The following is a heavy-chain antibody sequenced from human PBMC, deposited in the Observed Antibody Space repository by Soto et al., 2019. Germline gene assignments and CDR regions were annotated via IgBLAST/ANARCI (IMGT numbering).Heavy chain of an antibody. V-gene: IGHV1-58*01. D-gene: IGHD4-17*01. J-gene: IGHJ4*02. Sequence: QMQLVQSGPEVKKPGTSVKVSCKASGFNFTSSAVQWVRQARGQRLELIGWIVVGSGNTNYAQKFQERVTLTRDMSTSTAYMELSSLRSEVTAVYYCAAALHDYGDYVGFYFDYWGQGTLVTVSS. CDR3: AAALHDYGDYVGFYFDY. CDR2: IVVGSGNT. CDR1: GFNFTSSA.